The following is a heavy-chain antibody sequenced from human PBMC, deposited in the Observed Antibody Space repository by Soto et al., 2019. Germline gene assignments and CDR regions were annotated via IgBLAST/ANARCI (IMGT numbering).Heavy chain of an antibody. CDR3: ARGARGYYSYYFDY. D-gene: IGHD3-22*01. J-gene: IGHJ4*02. Sequence: ESGGGVVQPGRSLRLSCAASGFTFSSYGMHWVRQAPGKGLEWVAVIWYDGSNKYYADSVKGRFTISRDNSKNTLYLQMNSLRAEDTAVYYCARGARGYYSYYFDYWGQGTLVTVSS. CDR1: GFTFSSYG. CDR2: IWYDGSNK. V-gene: IGHV3-33*01.